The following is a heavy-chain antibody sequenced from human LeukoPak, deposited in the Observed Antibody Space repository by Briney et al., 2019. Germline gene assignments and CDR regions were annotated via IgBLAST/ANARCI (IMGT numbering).Heavy chain of an antibody. CDR2: IYSGGST. Sequence: GGSLRLSCAASGFTVSSNYMSWVRQAPGKGLEWVSVIYSGGSTYYADSVKGRFTISRDNSKNTLYLQMNSLRAEDTALYYCARDRGKDYFGDWGQGTRVTVSS. CDR3: ARDRGKDYFGD. J-gene: IGHJ4*02. D-gene: IGHD4-23*01. V-gene: IGHV3-53*01. CDR1: GFTVSSNY.